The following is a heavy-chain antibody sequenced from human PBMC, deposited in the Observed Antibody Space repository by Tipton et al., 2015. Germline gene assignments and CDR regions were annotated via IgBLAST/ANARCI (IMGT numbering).Heavy chain of an antibody. D-gene: IGHD6-19*01. Sequence: TLSLTCDVSGYSISSGYYWSWIRQPPGKGLEWIGSFFHSGNTFHNPSLRSRVIISVDTSKNQFSLTVTSVTAADTAVYYCARGQWLVNYWGQGTLVTVSS. CDR3: ARGQWLVNY. V-gene: IGHV4-38-2*01. J-gene: IGHJ4*02. CDR1: GYSISSGYY. CDR2: FFHSGNT.